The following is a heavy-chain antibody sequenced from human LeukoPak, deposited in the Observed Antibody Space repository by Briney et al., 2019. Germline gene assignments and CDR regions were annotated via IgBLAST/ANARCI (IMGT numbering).Heavy chain of an antibody. Sequence: GGSLRLSCAASGFTFSAYWMSWVRQAPGKGLEWVASMKHDGSEKYYVDSVKGRFTISRDNAKNSLYLQMNSLRAEDTAVYYCASRAIYFDYCGQGTLVTVSS. CDR3: ASRAIYFDY. V-gene: IGHV3-7*01. J-gene: IGHJ4*02. D-gene: IGHD3-3*01. CDR2: MKHDGSEK. CDR1: GFTFSAYW.